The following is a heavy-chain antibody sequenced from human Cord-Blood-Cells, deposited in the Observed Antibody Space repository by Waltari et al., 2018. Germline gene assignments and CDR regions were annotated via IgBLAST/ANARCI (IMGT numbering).Heavy chain of an antibody. CDR1: GYTLTELS. CDR3: ATQRRLRWQGNDAFDI. Sequence: QVQLVQSGAEVKKPGASVKVSCKVSGYTLTELSMPWVRQAPGKGLEWMGGFDPEDGETIYAQKFQGRVTMTEDTSTDTAYMELSSLRSEDTAVYYCATQRRLRWQGNDAFDIWGQGTMVTVSS. V-gene: IGHV1-24*01. J-gene: IGHJ3*02. D-gene: IGHD4-17*01. CDR2: FDPEDGET.